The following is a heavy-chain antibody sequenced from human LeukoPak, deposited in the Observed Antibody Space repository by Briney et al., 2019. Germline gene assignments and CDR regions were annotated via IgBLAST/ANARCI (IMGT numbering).Heavy chain of an antibody. D-gene: IGHD3-10*01. V-gene: IGHV4-4*09. Sequence: PSETLSLTCTVSGGSISSYYWSWIRQPPGKGLEWIGYIYTSGSTNYNPSLKSRVTISVDTSKSQFSLKLSSVTAADTAVYYCARHSLWFGELDYWGQGTLVTVSS. CDR1: GGSISSYY. CDR3: ARHSLWFGELDY. J-gene: IGHJ4*02. CDR2: IYTSGST.